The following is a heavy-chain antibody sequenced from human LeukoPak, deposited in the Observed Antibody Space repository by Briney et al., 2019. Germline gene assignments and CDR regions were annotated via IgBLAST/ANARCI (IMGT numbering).Heavy chain of an antibody. Sequence: GGSLRLSCAAPGFTFSSYEMNWVRQAPGKGLEWVSVIYSGGSTYYADSAKGRFTISRDNSKNTLYLQMNSLRAEDTAVYYCASTTLGYCSGGSCYDYYYYYMDVWGKGTTVTISS. CDR3: ASTTLGYCSGGSCYDYYYYYMDV. CDR2: IYSGGST. J-gene: IGHJ6*03. D-gene: IGHD2-15*01. V-gene: IGHV3-66*01. CDR1: GFTFSSYE.